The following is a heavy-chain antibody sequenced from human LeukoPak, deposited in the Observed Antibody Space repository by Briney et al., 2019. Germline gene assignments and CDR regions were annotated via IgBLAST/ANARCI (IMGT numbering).Heavy chain of an antibody. V-gene: IGHV3-33*01. Sequence: PGRSLRLSCAASGFTFSSYGMHWVRQAPGKGLEWVAVIWYDGSNKYYGDSVKGRFTISRDNSKKTLYLQMNSLRVEDTAVYYCARALEADYWGQGTLVTVSS. CDR1: GFTFSSYG. CDR2: IWYDGSNK. CDR3: ARALEADY. J-gene: IGHJ4*02.